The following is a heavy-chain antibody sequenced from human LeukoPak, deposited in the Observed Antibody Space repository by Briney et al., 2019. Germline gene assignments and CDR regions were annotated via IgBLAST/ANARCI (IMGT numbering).Heavy chain of an antibody. CDR1: GFIFSSYS. Sequence: GGSLRLSCAASGFIFSSYSMNWVRQARGKGLEWVSSISSSSSYIYYADSVKGRFTISRDNAKNSLYLQMNSLRAEDTAVYYCAREKGYYDSSGPDWGQGTLVTVSS. D-gene: IGHD3-22*01. CDR3: AREKGYYDSSGPD. CDR2: ISSSSSYI. V-gene: IGHV3-21*01. J-gene: IGHJ4*02.